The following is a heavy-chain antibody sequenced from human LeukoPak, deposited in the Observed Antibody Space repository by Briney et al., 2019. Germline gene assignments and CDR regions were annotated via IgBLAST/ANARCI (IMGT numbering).Heavy chain of an antibody. CDR2: ISAYNGNT. D-gene: IGHD3-10*01. Sequence: ASVKVSCKASGYTFTSYGISWVRQAPGQGLEWMGWISAYNGNTNYAQKLQGRVTMTTDTSTSTAYMELRSLRSDDTAVYYCARAPTVVRGVSRPRGWFDPWGQGTLVTVSS. V-gene: IGHV1-18*01. CDR3: ARAPTVVRGVSRPRGWFDP. J-gene: IGHJ5*02. CDR1: GYTFTSYG.